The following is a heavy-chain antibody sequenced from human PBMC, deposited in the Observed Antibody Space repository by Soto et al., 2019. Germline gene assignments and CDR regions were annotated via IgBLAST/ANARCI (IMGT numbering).Heavy chain of an antibody. D-gene: IGHD2-21*01. CDR3: ARADALPGLFYFDF. CDR1: GGSISSTHS. CDR2: IYHSGST. Sequence: QVQLQESGPRLVRPSETLSLTCAVSGGSISSTHSWSWVRQPPGKGLEWIAEIYHSGSTNYNPSLKSRATISVDKSKNQFSLKLNSVTAAATAVYFCARADALPGLFYFDFWGQGTLVTVSS. J-gene: IGHJ4*02. V-gene: IGHV4-4*02.